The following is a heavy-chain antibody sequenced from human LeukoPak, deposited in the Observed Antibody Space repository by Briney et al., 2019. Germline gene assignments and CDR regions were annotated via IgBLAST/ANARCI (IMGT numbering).Heavy chain of an antibody. CDR2: INPNSGAT. D-gene: IGHD2-2*02. Sequence: GASVKVSCKASGYTSTSYYMHWVRQAPGQGLEWMGWINPNSGATNYAQMFQGRVTMTKDTSITTAYMELSRLTPGDTAVYYCARGHPVVPAAVPDSWGQGTLVTVSS. J-gene: IGHJ4*02. CDR3: ARGHPVVPAAVPDS. V-gene: IGHV1-2*02. CDR1: GYTSTSYY.